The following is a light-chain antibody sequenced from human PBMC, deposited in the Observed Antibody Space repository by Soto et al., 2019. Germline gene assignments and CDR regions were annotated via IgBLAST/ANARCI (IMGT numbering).Light chain of an antibody. CDR2: ENN. CDR1: SSNIGNNY. CDR3: GTWDSSLSAYV. J-gene: IGLJ1*01. Sequence: QSVLTQPPSVSAAPGQKVTISCSGSSSNIGNNYVSWFQQLPGTAPKLLIYENNKRPSEIPDRFSGSKSGTSATLGITGLQTGDEADYYCGTWDSSLSAYVFGTATQLTVL. V-gene: IGLV1-51*02.